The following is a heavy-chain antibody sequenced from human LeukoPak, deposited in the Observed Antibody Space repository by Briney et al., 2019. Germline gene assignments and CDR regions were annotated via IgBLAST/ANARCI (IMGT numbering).Heavy chain of an antibody. J-gene: IGHJ6*02. V-gene: IGHV3-53*01. Sequence: GKSLRLSCAASGFTFNNYGMHWVRQAPGKGLEWVSVIYSGGSTYYADSVKGRFTISRDNSKNTLYLQMNSLRAEDTAVYYCARALDPDYYYYGMDVWGQGTTVTVSS. CDR2: IYSGGST. CDR3: ARALDPDYYYYGMDV. CDR1: GFTFNNYG.